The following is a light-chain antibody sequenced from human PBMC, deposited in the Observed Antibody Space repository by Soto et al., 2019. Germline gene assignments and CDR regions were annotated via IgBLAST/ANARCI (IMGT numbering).Light chain of an antibody. J-gene: IGKJ1*01. V-gene: IGKV4-1*01. CDR3: QQYVSSVT. CDR2: WAS. Sequence: DIVMTQSPDSLAVSLGERATINCKSSQSVLSSSNNKNFLAWYQQKPGQSPKLLIYWASTRESGVPDRFSGSGSGTDFTLTISRLEPEDFAVYYCQQYVSSVTFGQGTKVEIK. CDR1: QSVLSSSNNKNF.